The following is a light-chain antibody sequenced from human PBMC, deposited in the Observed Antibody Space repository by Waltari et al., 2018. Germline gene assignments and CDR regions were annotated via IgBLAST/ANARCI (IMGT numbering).Light chain of an antibody. CDR2: YAN. J-gene: IGKJ4*01. V-gene: IGKV1-17*01. Sequence: DIQMSQSPSSLSASIGDRVSITCRASQDISSYLNWYQQKPGKAPKLLINYANSLASGVPSRFSGSGSGTEFTLIISSLQPEDFATYYCQQGKTYPLTFGGGTRVEIK. CDR1: QDISSY. CDR3: QQGKTYPLT.